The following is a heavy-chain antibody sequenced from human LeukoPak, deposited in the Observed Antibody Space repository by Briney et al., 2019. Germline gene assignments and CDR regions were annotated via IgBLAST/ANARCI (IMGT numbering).Heavy chain of an antibody. CDR3: ATGPYAAFEM. D-gene: IGHD2-2*01. Sequence: GGSLRLSCAASGFTFTKFWMHWVRQAPGRGLVWVSRVKDDGISTLYVDSVKGRFTISRDNAKNTLYLQMNSLRADDTALYYCATGPYAAFEMWGQGTMVTVSS. CDR2: VKDDGIST. V-gene: IGHV3-74*01. CDR1: GFTFTKFW. J-gene: IGHJ3*02.